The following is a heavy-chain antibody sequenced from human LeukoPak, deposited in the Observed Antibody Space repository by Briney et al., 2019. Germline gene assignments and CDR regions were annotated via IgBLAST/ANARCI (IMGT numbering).Heavy chain of an antibody. D-gene: IGHD5/OR15-5a*01. CDR1: GYTFTGYF. CDR2: INPNSGGT. J-gene: IGHJ6*03. Sequence: ASVKVSCKASGYTFTGYFMNWVRQAPGQGLEWMGWINPNSGGTNYAQKFQGRVTMTRDTSISTAYVELSKLRSDDTAVYYCARGGTPVFYYYMDVWGEGTTVTVSS. V-gene: IGHV1-2*02. CDR3: ARGGTPVFYYYMDV.